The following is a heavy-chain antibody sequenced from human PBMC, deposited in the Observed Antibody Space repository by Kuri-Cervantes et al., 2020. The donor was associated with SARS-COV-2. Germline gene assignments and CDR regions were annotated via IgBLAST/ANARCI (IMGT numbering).Heavy chain of an antibody. Sequence: GGSLRLSCAASGSTFSSYWMSWVRQAPGKGLEWVANIKQDGSEKYYVDSVKVRFTITRDNAKTYLYLQMNSLRAEDTAVYYCAREAFGYCSGGSCYSHYWGQGTLVTVSS. D-gene: IGHD2-15*01. CDR3: AREAFGYCSGGSCYSHY. V-gene: IGHV3-7*01. J-gene: IGHJ4*02. CDR1: GSTFSSYW. CDR2: IKQDGSEK.